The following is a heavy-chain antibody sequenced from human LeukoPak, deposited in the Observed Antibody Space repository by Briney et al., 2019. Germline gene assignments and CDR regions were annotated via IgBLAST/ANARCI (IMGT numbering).Heavy chain of an antibody. CDR2: IKKDGSQK. Sequence: GGSLRLSCVASGFTFSNKWMSWVRQAPGKGPEWVATIKKDGSQKYYVDSVKGRFTISRDNAQNSLYLQMNSLRVDDTAIYSCARVGWELLNLHFDPWGQGTLVTVSS. D-gene: IGHD1-26*01. CDR1: GFTFSNKW. V-gene: IGHV3-7*03. J-gene: IGHJ5*02. CDR3: ARVGWELLNLHFDP.